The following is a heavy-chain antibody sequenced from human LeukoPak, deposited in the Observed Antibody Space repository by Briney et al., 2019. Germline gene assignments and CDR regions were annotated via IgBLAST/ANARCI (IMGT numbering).Heavy chain of an antibody. CDR2: ISSSGGST. Sequence: GGSLRLSWAASGFTFSSYAMSWVRQAPGKGLEWVSAISSSGGSTYYADSVKGRFTISRDNSENTLYLQMNSLRAEDTAVYYCANDLVGATMADYWGQGTLVTVSS. J-gene: IGHJ4*02. V-gene: IGHV3-23*01. CDR3: ANDLVGATMADY. CDR1: GFTFSSYA. D-gene: IGHD1-26*01.